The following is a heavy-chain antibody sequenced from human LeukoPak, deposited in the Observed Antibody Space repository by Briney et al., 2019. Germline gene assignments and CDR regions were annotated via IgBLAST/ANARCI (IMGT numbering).Heavy chain of an antibody. V-gene: IGHV4-38-2*02. Sequence: SETLSLTCSISGYSISCGYYWGLIRQPPGKDLEWIGTINNTGSPNYNRPLKSRLAISLDTLKNKFSLRLSSVTAADTAVYFCARVNSAYSSAWYHDYWGQGTLVTVSS. CDR3: ARVNSAYSSAWYHDY. D-gene: IGHD6-19*01. J-gene: IGHJ4*02. CDR1: GYSISCGYY. CDR2: INNTGSP.